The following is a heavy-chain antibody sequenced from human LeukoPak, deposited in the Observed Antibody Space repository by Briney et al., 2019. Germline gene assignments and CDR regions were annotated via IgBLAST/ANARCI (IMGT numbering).Heavy chain of an antibody. CDR3: ARTGYCSSTSCYEDAFDI. V-gene: IGHV3-23*01. J-gene: IGHJ3*02. Sequence: GGSLRLSCAASGFTFSSYAMSWVRQAPGKGLEWVSAISGSGGSTYYADSVKGRFTISRDNSKNTLYLQMNSLRAEDTAVYYCARTGYCSSTSCYEDAFDIWGQGTMVTVSS. CDR2: ISGSGGST. CDR1: GFTFSSYA. D-gene: IGHD2-2*01.